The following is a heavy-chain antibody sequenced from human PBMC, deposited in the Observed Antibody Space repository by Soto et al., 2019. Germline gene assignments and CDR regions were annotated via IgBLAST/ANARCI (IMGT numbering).Heavy chain of an antibody. J-gene: IGHJ5*01. CDR2: INSDGSST. CDR3: TRDPAPSGWFVY. D-gene: IGHD3-3*01. Sequence: PGGSLRLPCAASGFTFSSYGMHWVRQAPGTGLVWVSRINSDGSSTSYADSVRGRFTISRDNAKNTLYLQMNSLRGEDTAAYYCTRDPAPSGWFVYLGQGTLVTVSS. CDR1: GFTFSSYG. V-gene: IGHV3-74*01.